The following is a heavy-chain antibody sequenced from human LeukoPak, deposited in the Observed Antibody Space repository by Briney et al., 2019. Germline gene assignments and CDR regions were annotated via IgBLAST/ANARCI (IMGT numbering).Heavy chain of an antibody. V-gene: IGHV1-69*05. CDR1: GYTFTSYA. Sequence: SVKVSCKASGYTFTSYAISWVRQAPGQGLEWMGRIIPIFGTANYAQKFQGRVTITTDESTGTAYMELSSLRSEDTAVYYCASPQVAHDAFDIWGQGTMVTVSS. CDR3: ASPQVAHDAFDI. J-gene: IGHJ3*02. CDR2: IIPIFGTA. D-gene: IGHD2-15*01.